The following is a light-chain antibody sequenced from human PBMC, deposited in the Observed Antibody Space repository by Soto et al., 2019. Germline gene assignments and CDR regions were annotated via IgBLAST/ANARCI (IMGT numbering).Light chain of an antibody. CDR1: QSVSNSH. Sequence: PGEIATLSCRASQSVSNSHLAWHQQKPGQAPRLLIYDASNRATGIPARFSGSGSGTDFTLTISSLEPEDFAVYYCQQRSNWPPITFGQGTRLETK. CDR2: DAS. CDR3: QQRSNWPPIT. V-gene: IGKV3-11*01. J-gene: IGKJ5*01.